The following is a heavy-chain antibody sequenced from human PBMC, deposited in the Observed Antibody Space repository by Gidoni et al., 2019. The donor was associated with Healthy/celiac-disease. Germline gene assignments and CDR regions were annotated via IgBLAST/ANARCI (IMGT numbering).Heavy chain of an antibody. CDR1: GFSLSTSGVG. CDR3: AHSDYDILTGCKTFDY. J-gene: IGHJ4*02. D-gene: IGHD3-9*01. CDR2: IYWDDDK. Sequence: QITLKESGPTLVKPTQTLTLTCTFSGFSLSTSGVGVGWIRQPPGKALEWLALIYWDDDKRYSPSLKSRLTITKDTSKNQVVLTMTNMDPVDTATYYCAHSDYDILTGCKTFDYWGQGTLVTVSS. V-gene: IGHV2-5*02.